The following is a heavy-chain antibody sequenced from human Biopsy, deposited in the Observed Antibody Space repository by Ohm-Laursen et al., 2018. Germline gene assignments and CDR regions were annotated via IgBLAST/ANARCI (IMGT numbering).Heavy chain of an antibody. CDR1: GFSFADYY. CDR2: ISSSGNTE. CDR3: AKGAGSSRSQGFDY. J-gene: IGHJ4*02. D-gene: IGHD6-13*01. Sequence: SLRLSCAADGFSFADYYMSWIRQAPGKGLDWVSYISSSGNTEKYADSVKGRFTISRDNAKQSVHLQMNSLRTEDTALYYCAKGAGSSRSQGFDYWGQGILVTVSS. V-gene: IGHV3-11*01.